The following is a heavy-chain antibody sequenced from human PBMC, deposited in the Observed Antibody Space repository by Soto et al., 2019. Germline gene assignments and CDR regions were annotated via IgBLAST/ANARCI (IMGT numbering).Heavy chain of an antibody. CDR1: GGSFNRHT. V-gene: IGHV1-69*01. J-gene: IGHJ4*02. CDR3: ARGWGYDSTDYYYAY. CDR2: IIRIFGTA. D-gene: IGHD3-22*01. Sequence: QVQLVQSGAEVRKPGSSVRVSCKASGGSFNRHTISWVRQAPGQGLEWMGGIIRIFGTANHAQKFQGRVTIIADESTSTVYMEWSSLRSDDTAIYYCARGWGYDSTDYYYAYWGQGTLVIVSS.